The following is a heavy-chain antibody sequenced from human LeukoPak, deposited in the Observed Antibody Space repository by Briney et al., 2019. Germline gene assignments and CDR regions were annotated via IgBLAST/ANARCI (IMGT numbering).Heavy chain of an antibody. CDR3: ARGGSYYDILTGYYPPKNWFDP. D-gene: IGHD3-9*01. Sequence: SETLSLTCAVYGGSFSGYYWSWIRQPPGKGLEWIGENNHSGSTNYNPSLKSRVTISVDTSKNQFSLKLSSVTAADTAVYYCARGGSYYDILTGYYPPKNWFDPWGQGTLVTVSS. CDR1: GGSFSGYY. CDR2: NNHSGST. J-gene: IGHJ5*02. V-gene: IGHV4-34*01.